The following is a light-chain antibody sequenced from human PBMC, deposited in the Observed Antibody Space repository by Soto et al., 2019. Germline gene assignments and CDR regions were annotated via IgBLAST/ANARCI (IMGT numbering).Light chain of an antibody. V-gene: IGLV8-61*01. CDR3: VLYMGSGISV. CDR1: SGSVSTSYY. Sequence: QTVVTQEPSFSVSPGRTVRLTGGLSSGSVSTSYYPSWYQQTPGQAPRTLIYNTNTRSSGVPDRFSGSILGNKAALTITGAQADDESDYYCVLYMGSGISVFGGGTKLTVL. CDR2: NTN. J-gene: IGLJ3*02.